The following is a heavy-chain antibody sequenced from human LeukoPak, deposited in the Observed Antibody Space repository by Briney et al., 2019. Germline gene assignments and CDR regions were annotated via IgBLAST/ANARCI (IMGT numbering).Heavy chain of an antibody. Sequence: GGSLRLSCAASGFTFSSYSMSWVRQAPGKGLEWVSYISSSSSTIYYADSVKGRFTISRDNSKNTLYLQMNSLRAEDTAVYYCARGPSGYHNTGGQGTLVTVSS. J-gene: IGHJ4*02. CDR2: ISSSSSTI. CDR1: GFTFSSYS. CDR3: ARGPSGYHNT. D-gene: IGHD5-12*01. V-gene: IGHV3-48*01.